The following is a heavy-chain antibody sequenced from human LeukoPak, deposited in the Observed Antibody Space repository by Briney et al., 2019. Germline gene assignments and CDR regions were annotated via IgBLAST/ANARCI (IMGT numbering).Heavy chain of an antibody. Sequence: SETLSLTCTVSGGSISSSSYYWGWIRQPPGKGLEWIGSIYCSGSTYYNPSLKSRVTISVDTSKNQFSLKLSSVTAADTAVYYCARRVLQTNWFDPWGQGTLVTVSS. CDR1: GGSISSSSYY. CDR2: IYCSGST. J-gene: IGHJ5*02. CDR3: ARRVLQTNWFDP. D-gene: IGHD2/OR15-2a*01. V-gene: IGHV4-39*07.